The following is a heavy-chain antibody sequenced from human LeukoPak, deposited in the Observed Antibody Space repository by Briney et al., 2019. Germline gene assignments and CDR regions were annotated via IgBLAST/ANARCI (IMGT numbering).Heavy chain of an antibody. CDR2: INHSGST. J-gene: IGHJ4*02. Sequence: ASETLSLTCAVYGGSFSGYYWSWIRQPPGKGLEWLGEINHSGSTNYNPSLKSRVTISVDTSKDQFSLKLSSVTAADTAVYYRASYPEAKSYGYLTPFDYWGQGTLVTVSS. CDR3: ASYPEAKSYGYLTPFDY. CDR1: GGSFSGYY. V-gene: IGHV4-34*01. D-gene: IGHD5-18*01.